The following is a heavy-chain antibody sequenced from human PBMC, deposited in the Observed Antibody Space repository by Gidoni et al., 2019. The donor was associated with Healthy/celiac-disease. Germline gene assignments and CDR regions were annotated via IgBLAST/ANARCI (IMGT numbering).Heavy chain of an antibody. CDR2: IWYDGSNT. D-gene: IGHD2-15*01. CDR3: ARDREVVVVAATPEYYFDY. CDR1: GFTFSSYG. J-gene: IGHJ4*02. V-gene: IGHV3-33*01. Sequence: QVQLVESGGGVVQPGRSRRLSCAQAGFTFSSYGSSWGRQAPGKGLEWVAMIWYDGSNTYYAESVKCRFTISRDNSKNTLYLQMNSLRAEDTAVYYCARDREVVVVAATPEYYFDYWGQGTLVTVSS.